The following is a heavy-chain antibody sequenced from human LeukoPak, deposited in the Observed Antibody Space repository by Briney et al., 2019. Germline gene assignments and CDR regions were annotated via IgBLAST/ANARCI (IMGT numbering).Heavy chain of an antibody. CDR3: ARASIALWFGDPTHFDY. CDR2: IIPIFGTA. CDR1: GGTFSSYA. D-gene: IGHD3-10*01. V-gene: IGHV1-69*13. Sequence: ASVKVSCKASGGTFSSYAISWVRQAPGQGLEWMGGIIPIFGTANYAQKFQGRVTITADESTSTAYMELSSLRSEDTAVYYCARASIALWFGDPTHFDYWGQGTLVTVSS. J-gene: IGHJ4*02.